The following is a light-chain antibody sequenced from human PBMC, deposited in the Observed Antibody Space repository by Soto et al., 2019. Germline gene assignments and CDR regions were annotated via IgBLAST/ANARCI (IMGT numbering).Light chain of an antibody. CDR2: EVT. CDR1: SVDINY. V-gene: IGLV2-8*01. CDR3: SSYAGRDIWV. J-gene: IGLJ3*02. Sequence: QSALTQPPSASGSRGQSVTISCTGTSVDINYVSWFQQHPGKAPKLIICEVTKRPSGAPDRFSGSKSGNTASLTVSGLQDDDEADYYCSSYAGRDIWVFGGGTKVTVL.